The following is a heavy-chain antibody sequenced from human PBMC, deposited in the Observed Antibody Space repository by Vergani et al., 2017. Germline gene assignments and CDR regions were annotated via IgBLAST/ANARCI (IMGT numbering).Heavy chain of an antibody. D-gene: IGHD2-15*01. CDR2: INPNSGGT. CDR3: AREVVVVVAATYYYYGMDV. CDR1: VYTLTGYY. V-gene: IGHV1-2*02. J-gene: IGHJ6*02. Sequence: QVQLVQSGAEVKKPGASVKVSCKASVYTLTGYYMTWVRQAPGQGLEWMGWINPNSGGTNYAQKFQGRVTMTRDTSISPAYRELSRLRPDDTSVYYCAREVVVVVAATYYYYGMDVWGQGTTVTVSS.